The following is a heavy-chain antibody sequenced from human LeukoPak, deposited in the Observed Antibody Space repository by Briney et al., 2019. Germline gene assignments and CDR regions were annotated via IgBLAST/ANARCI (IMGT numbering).Heavy chain of an antibody. D-gene: IGHD2-2*01. Sequence: GGSLRLSCAASGFTFSSYSMNWVRQAPGKGLEWVSSISSSSSYIYYADSVKGRFTISRDNAKSSLYLQMNSLRAEDTAVYYCARDPSLYCSSTSCYQEALPGMDVWGQGTTVTVSS. CDR2: ISSSSSYI. V-gene: IGHV3-21*01. CDR1: GFTFSSYS. J-gene: IGHJ6*02. CDR3: ARDPSLYCSSTSCYQEALPGMDV.